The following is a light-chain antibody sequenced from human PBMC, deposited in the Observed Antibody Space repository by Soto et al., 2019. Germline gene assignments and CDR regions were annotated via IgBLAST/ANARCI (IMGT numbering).Light chain of an antibody. CDR2: LNSDGSH. J-gene: IGLJ3*02. CDR1: SGHSSYA. V-gene: IGLV4-69*01. Sequence: QSVLTQSPSASASLRASVKLTCTLSSGHSSYAIAWHQQQPEKGPRYLMKLNSDGSHSKGDGIPDRFSGSSSGAERYLTISSLQSEDEADYYCQTWGAGIRVFGGGTKLTVL. CDR3: QTWGAGIRV.